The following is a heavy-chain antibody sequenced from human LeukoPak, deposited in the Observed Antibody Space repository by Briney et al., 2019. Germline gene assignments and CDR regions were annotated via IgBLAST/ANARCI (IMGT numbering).Heavy chain of an antibody. V-gene: IGHV4-30-4*08. Sequence: SQTLSLTCTVSGGSISSGDYYWSWIRQPPGKGLEWIGYIYYSGSTYYNPSLKSRVTISVDTSKNQFSLKLSSVTAADTAVYYCARVREAASRILIDYWGQGTLVTVSS. J-gene: IGHJ4*02. D-gene: IGHD6-13*01. CDR1: GGSISSGDYY. CDR3: ARVREAASRILIDY. CDR2: IYYSGST.